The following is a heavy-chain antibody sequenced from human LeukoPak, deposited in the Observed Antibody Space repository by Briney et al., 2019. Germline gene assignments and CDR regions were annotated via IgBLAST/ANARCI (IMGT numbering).Heavy chain of an antibody. D-gene: IGHD2/OR15-2a*01. V-gene: IGHV4-39*01. Sequence: SETLSLTCSVSGVSVNSRSFYWNWVRQPPGKGLEWLGSVYSSGNVYQSPSLQSRGAISVDASNNSFSLTLKPVTAADTAVYFCVRGAMVSKPGDFWGQGAPVIVSS. CDR1: GVSVNSRSFY. CDR3: VRGAMVSKPGDF. CDR2: VYSSGNV. J-gene: IGHJ4*02.